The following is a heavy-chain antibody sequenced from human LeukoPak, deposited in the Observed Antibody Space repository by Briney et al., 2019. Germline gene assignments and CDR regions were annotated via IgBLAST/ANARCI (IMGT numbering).Heavy chain of an antibody. D-gene: IGHD2-2*01. CDR1: GCTFSSYA. CDR3: ARGTKEDCSSSSCDWGDAFAI. Sequence: ASVKVSCKASGCTFSSYAISWVRQAPGQGLEWMGGIIPLFGTADYIQKFQGRVTITADESTNTAYMELSSLRSEDTAVYYCARGTKEDCSSSSCDWGDAFAIWGQGTMVTVSS. CDR2: IIPLFGTA. V-gene: IGHV1-69*13. J-gene: IGHJ3*02.